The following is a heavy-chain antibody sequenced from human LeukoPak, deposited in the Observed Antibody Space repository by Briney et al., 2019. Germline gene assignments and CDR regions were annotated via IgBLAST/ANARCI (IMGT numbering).Heavy chain of an antibody. J-gene: IGHJ5*02. V-gene: IGHV1-46*01. CDR2: INPSGSST. CDR3: ARDNSVGDYAWWFDP. Sequence: ASVKVSCKASGYAFTRHYMHWVRQAPGQGLEWLELINPSGSSTIYAQKFQGRVTMTRDMSTSTDYMELSSLRSEDTAVYYCARDNSVGDYAWWFDPWGQGTLVTVSS. CDR1: GYAFTRHY. D-gene: IGHD1-26*01.